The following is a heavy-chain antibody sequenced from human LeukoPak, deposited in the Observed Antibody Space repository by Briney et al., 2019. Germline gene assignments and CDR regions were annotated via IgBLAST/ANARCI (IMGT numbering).Heavy chain of an antibody. V-gene: IGHV4-4*02. CDR3: ARDLGYCSGGSCEDY. CDR1: GGSISSNNW. D-gene: IGHD2-15*01. Sequence: SGTLSLTCAVSGGSISSNNWWSWVRQPPGKGLEWIGEINHSGSTYYNPSLKSRVTISVDTSKNQFSLKLSSVTAADTAVYYCARDLGYCSGGSCEDYWGQGTLVTVSS. CDR2: INHSGST. J-gene: IGHJ4*02.